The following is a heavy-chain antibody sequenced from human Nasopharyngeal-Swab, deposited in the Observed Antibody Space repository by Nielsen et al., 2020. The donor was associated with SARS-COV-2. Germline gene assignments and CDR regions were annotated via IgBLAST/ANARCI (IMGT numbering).Heavy chain of an antibody. Sequence: SETLSLTCTVSGGSVSSGSYYWSWIRQPPGKGLEWIGYIYYSGSTNYNPSLKSRVTISVDTSKNQFSLKLSSVTAADTAAYYCAREGSTSPWNGYYYGMDVWGQGTTVTVSS. CDR2: IYYSGST. V-gene: IGHV4-61*01. D-gene: IGHD2-2*01. CDR1: GGSVSSGSYY. CDR3: AREGSTSPWNGYYYGMDV. J-gene: IGHJ6*02.